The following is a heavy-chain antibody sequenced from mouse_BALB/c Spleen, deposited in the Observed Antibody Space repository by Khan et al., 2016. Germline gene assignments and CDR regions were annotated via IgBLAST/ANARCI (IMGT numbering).Heavy chain of an antibody. CDR1: GYAFTNYL. CDR3: ARYDGNYYAMDY. D-gene: IGHD2-3*01. CDR2: INPGSGGT. V-gene: IGHV1-54*01. J-gene: IGHJ4*01. Sequence: QVRLQQSGAELVRPGTSVKVSCKASGYAFTNYLIEWVKQRPGQGLEWIGVINPGSGGTNYNEKFKGKATLTADKSSSTAYMQLSSLTSDDSAVYFCARYDGNYYAMDYWGQRTSVTVSS.